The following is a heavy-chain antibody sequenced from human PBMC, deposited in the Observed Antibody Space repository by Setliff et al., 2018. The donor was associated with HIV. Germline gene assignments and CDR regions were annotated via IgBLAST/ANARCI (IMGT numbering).Heavy chain of an antibody. CDR1: GYSFTDYW. CDR3: ARGPLSSLWTGFYTGAFDI. D-gene: IGHD3-3*01. Sequence: GESLKISCKASGYSFTDYWIGWVRHMPGKGLEWMGIIYPGDSDTRYSPSFQGQVTISADKPISTAYLQWSSLKASDTAMYYCARGPLSSLWTGFYTGAFDIWGQGTTVTVSS. V-gene: IGHV5-51*04. CDR2: IYPGDSDT. J-gene: IGHJ3*02.